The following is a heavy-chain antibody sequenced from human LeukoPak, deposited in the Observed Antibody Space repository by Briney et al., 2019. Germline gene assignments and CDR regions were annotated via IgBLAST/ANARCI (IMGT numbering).Heavy chain of an antibody. CDR1: GFNFNTYD. J-gene: IGHJ4*02. Sequence: GGSLRLSCAASGFNFNTYDMHWVRQAPGEGPEWIAYFGISGTIYYADSVRDRFTISRDNAKNTLFLQMNRLRVDDTAIYYCAGYGVYPYWGQGTPVTVS. D-gene: IGHD5/OR15-5a*01. CDR2: FGISGTI. V-gene: IGHV3-48*01. CDR3: AGYGVYPY.